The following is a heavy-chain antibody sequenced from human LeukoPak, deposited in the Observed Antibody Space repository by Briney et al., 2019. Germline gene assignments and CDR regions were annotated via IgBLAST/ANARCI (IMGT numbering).Heavy chain of an antibody. J-gene: IGHJ4*02. CDR3: ARVGPPGGSSSSLDY. Sequence: GASVKVSCKASGYTFTSYAMHWVRQAPGQRLEWMGWINAGNGNTKYSQKFQGRVTITRDTSASTANMELSSLRSEDTAVYYCARVGPPGGSSSSLDYWGQGTLVTVSS. CDR1: GYTFTSYA. V-gene: IGHV1-3*01. CDR2: INAGNGNT. D-gene: IGHD6-6*01.